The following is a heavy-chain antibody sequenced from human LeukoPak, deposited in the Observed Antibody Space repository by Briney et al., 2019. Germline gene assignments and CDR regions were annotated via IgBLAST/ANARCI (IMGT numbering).Heavy chain of an antibody. D-gene: IGHD1-14*01. Sequence: GGSLRLSCAASGFTFNNAWMGWVRQAPGKGLEWVSAISGSGGSTYYADSVKGRFTISRDNSKNTLYLQMNSLRAEDTAIFYCGKADRKSHFYYYGMDVWGQGTTVTVSS. CDR1: GFTFNNAW. CDR3: GKADRKSHFYYYGMDV. CDR2: ISGSGGST. J-gene: IGHJ6*02. V-gene: IGHV3-23*01.